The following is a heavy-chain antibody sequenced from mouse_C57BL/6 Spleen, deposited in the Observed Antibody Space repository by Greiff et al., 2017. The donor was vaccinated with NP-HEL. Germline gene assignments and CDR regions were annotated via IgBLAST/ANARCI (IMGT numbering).Heavy chain of an antibody. J-gene: IGHJ1*03. D-gene: IGHD4-1*02. CDR2: IYPGDGDT. V-gene: IGHV1-82*01. Sequence: VQLQQSGPELVKPGASVKISCKASGYAFSSSWMNWVKQRPGKGLEWIGRIYPGDGDTNYIGKFKGKATLTADKSSSTAYMQLSSLTSEDSAVYFCASQLARYWYFDVWGTGTTVTVSS. CDR3: ASQLARYWYFDV. CDR1: GYAFSSSW.